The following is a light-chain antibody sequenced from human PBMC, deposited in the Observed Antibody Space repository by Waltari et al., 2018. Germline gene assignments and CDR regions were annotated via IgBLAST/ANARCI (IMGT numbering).Light chain of an antibody. CDR1: QAISRS. V-gene: IGKV1-13*02. J-gene: IGKJ5*01. Sequence: AIQLTQSPSSLSASVGDRVTMTCRASQAISRSVAWFQQKPGKVPKLLIFEASDLEDGVPSWVSGSGDGTRFTLTISSLQPEDFATYYCQHFYSYPSGFGQGTRLEIK. CDR3: QHFYSYPSG. CDR2: EAS.